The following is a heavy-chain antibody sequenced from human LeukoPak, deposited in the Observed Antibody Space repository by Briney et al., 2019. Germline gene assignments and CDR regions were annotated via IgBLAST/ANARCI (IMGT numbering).Heavy chain of an antibody. CDR3: AIMHGYYDGSGYWVQ. Sequence: GGSLRLSCAASGFTFGSYGMSWVRQAPGKGLEWVSFITPNADRTSYADSVEGRFTISRDNPRNTLYMQMNSLRGEDTALYYCAIMHGYYDGSGYWVQWGQGTLVIVSS. CDR1: GFTFGSYG. D-gene: IGHD3-22*01. CDR2: ITPNADRT. J-gene: IGHJ1*01. V-gene: IGHV3-23*01.